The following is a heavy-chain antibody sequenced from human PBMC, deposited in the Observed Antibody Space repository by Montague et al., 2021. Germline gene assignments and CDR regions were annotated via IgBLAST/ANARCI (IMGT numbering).Heavy chain of an antibody. CDR2: IYSSGTT. V-gene: IGHV4-30-4*01. J-gene: IGHJ4*02. Sequence: SETLSLTCTVSGGSIRSDDYYWNWIRQPPGKGLEWIGYIYSSGTTYYNPSLKSRPSMSVDTSKNQFSLKLTSVTAADTADYYCARDNCSDGVCFLDYWGQGTLVAVSS. D-gene: IGHD2-8*01. CDR3: ARDNCSDGVCFLDY. CDR1: GGSIRSDDYY.